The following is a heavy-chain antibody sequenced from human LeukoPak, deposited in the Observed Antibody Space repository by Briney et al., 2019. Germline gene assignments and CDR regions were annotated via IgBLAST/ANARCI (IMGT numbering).Heavy chain of an antibody. D-gene: IGHD5-24*01. J-gene: IGHJ6*02. CDR2: ISSSGSTI. CDR3: ARADGDGYNLGYYYYGMDV. CDR1: GFTFSDYY. Sequence: PGGSLRLSCAASGFTFSDYYMHWVRQAPGKGLEWLSYISSSGSTIYYADSVEGRFTISRDNSKNTLYLQMNSLRAEDMAVYYCARADGDGYNLGYYYYGMDVWGQGTTVTVSS. V-gene: IGHV3-11*04.